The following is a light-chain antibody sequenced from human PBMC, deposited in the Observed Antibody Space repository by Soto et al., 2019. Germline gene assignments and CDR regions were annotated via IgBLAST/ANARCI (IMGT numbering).Light chain of an antibody. J-gene: IGKJ1*01. CDR2: AAS. CDR1: QGISSY. Sequence: AVRMTQSPSSVSASTGDRVTITCRASQGISSYLAWYQQKPGKAPKLLIYAASSLQSGVPSRFSGSGSGTDYTLTISSLQPDDFATYYCQQYHSYSTFGQGTKVDI. CDR3: QQYHSYST. V-gene: IGKV1-8*01.